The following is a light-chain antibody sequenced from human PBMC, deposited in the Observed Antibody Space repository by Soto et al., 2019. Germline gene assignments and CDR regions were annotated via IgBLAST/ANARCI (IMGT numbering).Light chain of an antibody. CDR1: QSLLQSNGYTY. J-gene: IGKJ1*01. V-gene: IGKV2-28*01. Sequence: DLVLTQSPVSLPVTPGEPASISCRSSQSLLQSNGYTYLDWYLQKPGQSPQLLIYLTSIRASGVPDRFSGSGSGTDFTLKISKVEAEDGGVYYCMQAVQTPPWTVGPGTKVEIK. CDR2: LTS. CDR3: MQAVQTPPWT.